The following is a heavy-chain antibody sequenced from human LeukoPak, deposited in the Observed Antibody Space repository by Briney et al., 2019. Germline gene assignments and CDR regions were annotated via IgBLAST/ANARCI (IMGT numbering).Heavy chain of an antibody. CDR1: GFSVNTYA. J-gene: IGHJ5*02. D-gene: IGHD3-10*01. CDR3: AKDRYGSGNNWLDP. CDR2: ILHGGSKS. V-gene: IGHV3-30*18. Sequence: PGTSLRLSCRGSGFSVNTYAMHWVRQAPGKGLEWLAFILHGGSKSYYADSVNGRFTISRDNSNDTLFLQLKSLQTEDTAVYYCAKDRYGSGNNWLDPWGQGTLVTVSS.